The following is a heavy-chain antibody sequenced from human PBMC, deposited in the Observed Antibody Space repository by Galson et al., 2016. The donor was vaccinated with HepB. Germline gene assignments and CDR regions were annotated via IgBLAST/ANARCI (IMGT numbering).Heavy chain of an antibody. CDR1: GLSISASGEG. V-gene: IGHV2-5*02. D-gene: IGHD2-15*01. Sequence: PALVKPTQTLTLTCSLSGLSISASGEGVGWIRQPPGKALEWLSLIYWDDTKRYRPSLKRRLTITKDTSKNQVVLTMTNMDPVDAATYFCAKLGSSFFEIWGQGTPVTVSS. J-gene: IGHJ4*02. CDR2: IYWDDTK. CDR3: AKLGSSFFEI.